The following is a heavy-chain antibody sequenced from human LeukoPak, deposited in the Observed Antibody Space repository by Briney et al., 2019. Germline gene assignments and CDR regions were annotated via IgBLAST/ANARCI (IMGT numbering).Heavy chain of an antibody. J-gene: IGHJ4*02. CDR1: GFTFSSYE. Sequence: GGSLRLSCAATGFTFSSYEMNWVRQAPGKGLEWVSYISSSGSTIYYADSVKGRFTISRDNAKNSLYLQMNSLRAEDTAVYYCARDYSLFGELSDYWGQGTLVTVSS. V-gene: IGHV3-48*03. CDR2: ISSSGSTI. CDR3: ARDYSLFGELSDY. D-gene: IGHD3-10*02.